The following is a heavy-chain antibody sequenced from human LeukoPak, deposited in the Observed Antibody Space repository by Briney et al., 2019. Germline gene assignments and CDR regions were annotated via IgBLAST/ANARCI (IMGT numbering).Heavy chain of an antibody. D-gene: IGHD6-13*01. CDR3: AKGGSWYVPPYYFDY. V-gene: IGHV3-23*01. Sequence: LSLTCTVSGGSISSGGYYWSWIRQAPGKGLEWVSAISGSGGSTYYADSVKGRFTISRDNSKNTLYLQMNSLRAEDTAVYYCAKGGSWYVPPYYFDYWGQGTLVTVSS. CDR2: ISGSGGST. CDR1: GGSISSGGYY. J-gene: IGHJ4*02.